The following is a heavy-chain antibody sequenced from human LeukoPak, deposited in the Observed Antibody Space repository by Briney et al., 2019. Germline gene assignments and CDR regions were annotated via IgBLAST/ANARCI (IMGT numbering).Heavy chain of an antibody. CDR3: AKGTPGQVLIYWYFDL. Sequence: PGGSLRLSCAASGFTFSSYAMSWVRQAPGKGLEWVSAISGSGGSTYYADSVKGRFTISRDNSKNTLYLQMNSLRAEDTAVYYCAKGTPGQVLIYWYFDLWGRGTLVTVSS. V-gene: IGHV3-23*01. D-gene: IGHD1/OR15-1a*01. J-gene: IGHJ2*01. CDR1: GFTFSSYA. CDR2: ISGSGGST.